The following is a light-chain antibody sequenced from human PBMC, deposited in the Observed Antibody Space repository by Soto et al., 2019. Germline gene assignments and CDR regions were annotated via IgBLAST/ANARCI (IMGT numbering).Light chain of an antibody. CDR3: NSYTTSSTYV. V-gene: IGLV2-18*02. Sequence: QPVLTQPASVSGSPGQSITISCTGSSSDVGSYNRVSWYQQPPNTAPKLIIYDVSNRPSGVPDRFSGSKSGNTASLTISGLQAEDEADYYCNSYTTSSTYVFGTGTKLTVL. CDR2: DVS. CDR1: SSDVGSYNR. J-gene: IGLJ1*01.